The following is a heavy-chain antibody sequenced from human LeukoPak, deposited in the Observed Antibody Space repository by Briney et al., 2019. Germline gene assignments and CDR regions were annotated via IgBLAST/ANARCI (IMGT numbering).Heavy chain of an antibody. V-gene: IGHV1-18*01. D-gene: IGHD3-10*01. J-gene: IGHJ6*02. CDR1: GCTFTSYG. CDR3: ARAAFYGSGSLTPRIYYYYDMDV. CDR2: ISAYNGNT. Sequence: GASVKVSCKASGCTFTSYGISWVRQAPGQGLEWMGWISAYNGNTNYAQKLQGRVTMTTDTSTGTAYMELRSLRSDDTAVYYCARAAFYGSGSLTPRIYYYYDMDVWGQGTMVTVSS.